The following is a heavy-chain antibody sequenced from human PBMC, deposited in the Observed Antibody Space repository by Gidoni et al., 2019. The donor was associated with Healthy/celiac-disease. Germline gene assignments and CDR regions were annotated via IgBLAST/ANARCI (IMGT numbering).Heavy chain of an antibody. CDR1: GFTFSSYS. D-gene: IGHD3-22*01. J-gene: IGHJ4*02. CDR2: ISSSSSYI. V-gene: IGHV3-21*01. CDR3: ARWGYDYYDSSGYYDY. Sequence: EVQLVESGGGLVKPGGSLRLSCAASGFTFSSYSMNWVRQAPGKGLEWVSSISSSSSYIYYADSVKGRFTISRDNAKNSLYLQMNSLRAEDTAVYYCARWGYDYYDSSGYYDYWGQGTLVTVSS.